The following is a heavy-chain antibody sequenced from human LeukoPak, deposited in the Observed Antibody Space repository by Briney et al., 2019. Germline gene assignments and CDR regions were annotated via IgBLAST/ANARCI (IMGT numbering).Heavy chain of an antibody. CDR2: IYYSGST. Sequence: SETLSLTCTIPNDSARSDNYYGGWVRQPPGKGLEWIGNIYYSGSTYYNPSLKSRVTMSVDTSKNQFFLKLNSVTAADTAVYYCARGRPYSGGYHLDYWGQGTLVTVSA. J-gene: IGHJ4*02. CDR3: ARGRPYSGGYHLDY. V-gene: IGHV4-39*01. D-gene: IGHD1-26*01. CDR1: NDSARSDNYY.